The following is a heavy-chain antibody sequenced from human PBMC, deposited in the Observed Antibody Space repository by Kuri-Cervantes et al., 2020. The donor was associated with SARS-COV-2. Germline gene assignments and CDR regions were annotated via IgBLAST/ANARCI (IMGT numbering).Heavy chain of an antibody. CDR3: ASNYYGSGK. CDR1: GYSFTSYW. CDR2: IDPSDSYT. Sequence: KVSCKGSGYSFTSYWISWVRQMPGEGLEWMGRIDPSDSYTNYSPSFQGHVTISADKSISTAYLQWSSLKASDTAMYYCASNYYGSGKWGQGTLVTVSS. D-gene: IGHD3-10*01. V-gene: IGHV5-10-1*01. J-gene: IGHJ4*02.